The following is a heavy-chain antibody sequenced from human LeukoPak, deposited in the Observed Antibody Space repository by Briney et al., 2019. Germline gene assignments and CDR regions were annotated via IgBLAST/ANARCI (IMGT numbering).Heavy chain of an antibody. CDR2: IYGAGST. D-gene: IGHD2-15*01. Sequence: PGGSLRLSCAASGFTVSGDYMSWVRQAPGKGLEWVSAIYGAGSTYYADSVKGRFTISRDNSKNTLYLQMNSLRVEDTAVYYCARAIQFGGYFDYWGQGTLVTVSS. J-gene: IGHJ4*02. CDR1: GFTVSGDY. CDR3: ARAIQFGGYFDY. V-gene: IGHV3-53*01.